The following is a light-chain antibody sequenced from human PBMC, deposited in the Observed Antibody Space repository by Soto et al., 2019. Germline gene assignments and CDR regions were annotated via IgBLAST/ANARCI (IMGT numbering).Light chain of an antibody. CDR3: QQALS. CDR2: GAS. J-gene: IGKJ4*01. Sequence: TVVTQSPSTLSLSPGERATLSCRASQSVSRYYLSWYQQKPGQAPRLLIYGASTRATGIPARFSGSGSGTDFTLTITSLQLEDFAVYYCQQALSFGGGTKVDIK. V-gene: IGKV3D-7*01. CDR1: QSVSRYY.